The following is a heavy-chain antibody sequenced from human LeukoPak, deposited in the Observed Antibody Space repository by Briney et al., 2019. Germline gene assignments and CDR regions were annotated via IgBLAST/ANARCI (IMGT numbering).Heavy chain of an antibody. Sequence: PGGSLRLSCAASGFTVSTSYVSWVRQAPGKGLEWVSLIYSGGRTDYADSVKGRFTISRDNSKNTLYLQMNSLRAEDTAVYYCARDSRFSDYYYGMDAWGQGTTVTVSS. D-gene: IGHD3-10*01. CDR3: ARDSRFSDYYYGMDA. V-gene: IGHV3-53*01. CDR2: IYSGGRT. CDR1: GFTVSTSY. J-gene: IGHJ6*02.